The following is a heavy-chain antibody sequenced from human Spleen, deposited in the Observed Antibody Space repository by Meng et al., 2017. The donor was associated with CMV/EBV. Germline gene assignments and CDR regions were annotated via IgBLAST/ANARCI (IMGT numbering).Heavy chain of an antibody. V-gene: IGHV1-2*02. J-gene: IGHJ4*02. CDR1: YILTGYY. CDR2: INPNSGGT. D-gene: IGHD2-21*01. Sequence: YILTGYYIHGVRKAPGQGLEWMGWINPNSGGTNSAQKFQGRVTMTRDTSISTAYMELRWLRSDDTAVYFCARGQRYCGGDCGYYFDYWGQGTLVTVSS. CDR3: ARGQRYCGGDCGYYFDY.